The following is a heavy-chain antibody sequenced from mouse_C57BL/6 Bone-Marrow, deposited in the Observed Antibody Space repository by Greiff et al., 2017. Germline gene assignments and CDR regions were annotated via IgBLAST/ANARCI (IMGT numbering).Heavy chain of an antibody. CDR2: IDPANGNT. Sequence: EVQLQQSVAELVRPGALVKLSCTASGFNIKNTYMHWVKQRPEQGLEWIGRIDPANGNTKYAPKFQGKATITADPSSNTAYLQLSSLTSEDTAIYYCASGRYGSSPWYFDVWGTGTTVTVSS. D-gene: IGHD1-1*01. CDR1: GFNIKNTY. V-gene: IGHV14-3*01. CDR3: ASGRYGSSPWYFDV. J-gene: IGHJ1*03.